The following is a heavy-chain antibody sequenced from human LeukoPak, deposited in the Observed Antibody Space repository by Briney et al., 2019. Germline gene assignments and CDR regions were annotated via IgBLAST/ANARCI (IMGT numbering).Heavy chain of an antibody. J-gene: IGHJ4*02. CDR2: ISYSGIA. V-gene: IGHV4-31*11. D-gene: IGHD2/OR15-2a*01. CDR3: ARVLYDYYFDY. Sequence: SETLSLACAVSGGSFSSGGYYWSWIRHHPGKGLEWLACISYSGIAYYNPSLKSRLTISVDTSKNQFSLELSSVTAADTALYYCARVLYDYYFDYWGQGTLVTVSS. CDR1: GGSFSSGGYY.